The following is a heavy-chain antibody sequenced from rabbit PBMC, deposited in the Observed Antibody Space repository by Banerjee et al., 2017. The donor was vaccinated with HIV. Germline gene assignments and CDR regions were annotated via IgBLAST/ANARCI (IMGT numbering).Heavy chain of an antibody. Sequence: QSLEESGGDLVKPGASLTPPCTAPGFSFSTSYYMCWVRQAPGKGLEWIACINTITGDTVYATWAKGRFTISKASWTTVTLQMTSLTAADTATYFCARKNSGVVTSTRLDLWGQGTLVTVS. J-gene: IGHJ3*01. CDR3: ARKNSGVVTSTRLDL. D-gene: IGHD1-1*01. CDR2: INTITGDT. V-gene: IGHV1S40*01. CDR1: GFSFSTSYY.